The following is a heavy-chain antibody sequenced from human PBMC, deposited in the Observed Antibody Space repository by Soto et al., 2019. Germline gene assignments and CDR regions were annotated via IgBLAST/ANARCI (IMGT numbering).Heavy chain of an antibody. Sequence: SETLSLTCTVSGGSISSSSYYWGWIRQPPGKGLEWIGSIYYSGSTYYNPSLKSRVTISVDTSKNQFSLKLSSVTAADTAVYYCARTGGRKDFWSGYVDYWGQGTLVTVSS. D-gene: IGHD3-3*01. CDR3: ARTGGRKDFWSGYVDY. CDR2: IYYSGST. J-gene: IGHJ4*02. CDR1: GGSISSSSYY. V-gene: IGHV4-39*01.